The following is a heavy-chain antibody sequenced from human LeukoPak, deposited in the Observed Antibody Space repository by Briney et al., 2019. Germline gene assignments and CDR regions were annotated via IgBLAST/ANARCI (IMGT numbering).Heavy chain of an antibody. Sequence: GGSLRLSCAASGFTFSRYSMNWVRQAPGKGLEWVSFISSSRSYIYYADSVKGRFTISRDNAKNSLYLQMNSLRAEDTAVYYCAREDYYGSGSYYVDYWGQGTLVTVSS. V-gene: IGHV3-21*01. J-gene: IGHJ4*02. CDR3: AREDYYGSGSYYVDY. D-gene: IGHD3-10*01. CDR1: GFTFSRYS. CDR2: ISSSRSYI.